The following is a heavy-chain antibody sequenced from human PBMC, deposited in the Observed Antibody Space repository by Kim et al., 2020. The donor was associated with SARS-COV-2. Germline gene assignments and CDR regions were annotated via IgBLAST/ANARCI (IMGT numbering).Heavy chain of an antibody. Sequence: GGSLRLSCAASGFTVSSTYMSWVRQAPGKGLEWVSVIYSGGSTYYADSVKGRFTISRDNSKNTLYLQMNSLRAEDTAVYYCARSVRSYQLNWFDPWGQGTLVTVSS. CDR2: IYSGGST. CDR3: ARSVRSYQLNWFDP. CDR1: GFTVSSTY. J-gene: IGHJ5*02. V-gene: IGHV3-53*01. D-gene: IGHD1-26*01.